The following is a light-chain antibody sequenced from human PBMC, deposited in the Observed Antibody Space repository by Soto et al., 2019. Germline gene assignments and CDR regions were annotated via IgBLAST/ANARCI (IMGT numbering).Light chain of an antibody. V-gene: IGLV2-23*02. CDR3: CSYAGSSMFV. Sequence: QSVLTQPASVSGSPGQSITISCTGSSSDVGPYNLVSWYQHHPGKAPKLMISELVKRPSGVSNRFSGSKSGNTASLTISGLQAEDEADYYCCSYAGSSMFVFGGGTQLTVL. J-gene: IGLJ2*01. CDR1: SSDVGPYNL. CDR2: ELV.